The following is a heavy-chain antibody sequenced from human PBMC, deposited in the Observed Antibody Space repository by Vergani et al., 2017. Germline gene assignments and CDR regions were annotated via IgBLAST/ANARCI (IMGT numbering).Heavy chain of an antibody. J-gene: IGHJ6*02. CDR2: IYYSGST. Sequence: QVQLQESGPGLVKPSQTLSLTCTVSGGSISSYYWSWIRQPPGKGLEWIGYIYYSGSTNYNPSLKSRVTISVDTSKNQFSLKLSSVTAADTAEYYCARGSYDSSGYYKYYYYGMDVWGQGTTVTVSS. CDR1: GGSISSYY. CDR3: ARGSYDSSGYYKYYYYGMDV. V-gene: IGHV4-59*01. D-gene: IGHD3-22*01.